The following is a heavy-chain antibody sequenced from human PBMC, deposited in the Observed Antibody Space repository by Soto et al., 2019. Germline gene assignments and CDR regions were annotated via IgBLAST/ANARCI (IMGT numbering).Heavy chain of an antibody. J-gene: IGHJ4*02. V-gene: IGHV4-39*01. D-gene: IGHD6-19*01. Sequence: SETLSLTCTVSGGSISSSSYYWGWIRQPPGKGLEWIGSIYYSGSTYYNPSLKSRVTISVDTSKNQFSLKLSSVTAADTAVYYCATSDRAMVSVAGMGLGFDYWGQGTLVTVSS. CDR3: ATSDRAMVSVAGMGLGFDY. CDR1: GGSISSSSYY. CDR2: IYYSGST.